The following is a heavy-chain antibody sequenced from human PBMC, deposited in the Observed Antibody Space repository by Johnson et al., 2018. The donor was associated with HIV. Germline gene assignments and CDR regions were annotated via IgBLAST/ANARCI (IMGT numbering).Heavy chain of an antibody. CDR1: GFTFSSYA. Sequence: VQLVESGGGVVRPGGSLRLSCAASGFTFSSYAMHWVRQAPGKGLEWVAVISYDGINKYYADSVKGRFTISRDNSKNTLFLEMNSLRAEDTAVYYCAKETPSSGGTFDIWGQGTMVTVSS. J-gene: IGHJ3*02. CDR2: ISYDGINK. V-gene: IGHV3-30*04. CDR3: AKETPSSGGTFDI. D-gene: IGHD6-25*01.